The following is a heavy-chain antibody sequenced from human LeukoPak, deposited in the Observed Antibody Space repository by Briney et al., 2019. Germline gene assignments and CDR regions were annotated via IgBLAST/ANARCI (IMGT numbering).Heavy chain of an antibody. V-gene: IGHV4-59*12. CDR3: ARDEAHSQLWLQPYYFDY. CDR1: GGSISSYY. J-gene: IGHJ4*02. Sequence: SETLSLTCTVSGGSISSYYWSWIRQPPGKGLEWIGYIYYSGSTNYNPSLKSRVTISVDTSKNQFSLTLSSVTAADTAVYYCARDEAHSQLWLQPYYFDYWGQGTLVTVSS. D-gene: IGHD5-18*01. CDR2: IYYSGST.